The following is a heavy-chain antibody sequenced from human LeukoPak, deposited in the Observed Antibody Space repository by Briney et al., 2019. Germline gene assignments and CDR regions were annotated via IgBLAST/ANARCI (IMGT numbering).Heavy chain of an antibody. J-gene: IGHJ6*03. V-gene: IGHV4-38-2*01. CDR3: ARVDYCSSTSCYNYYYMDV. D-gene: IGHD2-2*01. Sequence: PSESLSLTCAVSGYSISSGYYWGWIRQPPGKGLEWFGSIYHSGNTYYNPSLKSRVTISVDTSKNQFSLNLNSVTAADTAVYYCARVDYCSSTSCYNYYYMDVWGKGTTVTVSS. CDR2: IYHSGNT. CDR1: GYSISSGYY.